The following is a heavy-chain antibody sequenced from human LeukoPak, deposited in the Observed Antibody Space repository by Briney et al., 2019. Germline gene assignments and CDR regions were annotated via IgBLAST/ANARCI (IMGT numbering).Heavy chain of an antibody. D-gene: IGHD1-7*01. Sequence: NPSETLSLTCTVPGGSISSYYWSWIRQPAGKGLEWIGRIYTSGSTNYNPSLKSRVTMSVDTSKNQFSLKLSSVTAADTAVYYCARGPDNWNLQSFDYWGQGTLVTVSS. J-gene: IGHJ4*02. V-gene: IGHV4-4*07. CDR3: ARGPDNWNLQSFDY. CDR2: IYTSGST. CDR1: GGSISSYY.